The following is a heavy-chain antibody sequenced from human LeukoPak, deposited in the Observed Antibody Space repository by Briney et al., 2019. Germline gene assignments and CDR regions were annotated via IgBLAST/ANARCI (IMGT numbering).Heavy chain of an antibody. D-gene: IGHD2-21*02. V-gene: IGHV4-30-2*01. J-gene: IGHJ5*02. Sequence: PSATLSLTCAVSGGSISSGGYSWSWIRQPPGKGLEWIGYIYHSGSTYYNPSLKSRVTISVDRSKNQFSLKLSSVTAADTAVYYCARVVTGLLEGNWFDPWGQGTLVTVSS. CDR3: ARVVTGLLEGNWFDP. CDR2: IYHSGST. CDR1: GGSISSGGYS.